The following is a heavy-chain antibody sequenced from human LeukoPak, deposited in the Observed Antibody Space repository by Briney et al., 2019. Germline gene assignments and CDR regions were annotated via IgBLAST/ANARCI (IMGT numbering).Heavy chain of an antibody. CDR1: GFTFSSYG. Sequence: GGSLRLFCAASGFTFSSYGMHWVRQAPGKGLEWVAVISYDGSNKYYADSVKGRFTISRDNSKNTLYLQMNSLRAEATSVYYCAKDRDIVVVPGGIRQGLDHWGQGTLVTVSS. J-gene: IGHJ4*02. D-gene: IGHD2-2*01. CDR2: ISYDGSNK. CDR3: AKDRDIVVVPGGIRQGLDH. V-gene: IGHV3-30*18.